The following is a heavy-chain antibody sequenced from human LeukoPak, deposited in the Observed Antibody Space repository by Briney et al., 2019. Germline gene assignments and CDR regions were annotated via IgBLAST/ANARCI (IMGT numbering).Heavy chain of an antibody. CDR2: IYYSGST. CDR3: ARQNYNYYF. J-gene: IGHJ4*02. Sequence: KASETLSLTCTVSGGSISSYYWSWIRQPPGKGLELIGYIYYSGSTNYNPSLKSRVTVSVDTSKNQFSLRLTSVTAADTAVYYCARQNYNYYFWGQGTLVTVSS. CDR1: GGSISSYY. V-gene: IGHV4-59*08. D-gene: IGHD5-24*01.